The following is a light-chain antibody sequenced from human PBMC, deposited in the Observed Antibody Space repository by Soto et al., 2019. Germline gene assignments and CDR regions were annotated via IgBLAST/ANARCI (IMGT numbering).Light chain of an antibody. CDR3: QAWDSNTGV. CDR1: KLGDKF. V-gene: IGLV3-1*01. Sequence: SYELTQPPSVSVSPGQTATITCSGDKLGDKFASWFQQRPGQSPVLVIYEDDKRPSGIPERFSGSNSGNTATLNISGTQAMDEADYSCQAWDSNTGVFGGGTKVTVL. CDR2: EDD. J-gene: IGLJ3*02.